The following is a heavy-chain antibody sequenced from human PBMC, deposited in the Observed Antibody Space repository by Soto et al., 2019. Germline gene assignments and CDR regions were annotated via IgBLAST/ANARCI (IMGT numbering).Heavy chain of an antibody. Sequence: EVQLVESGGGLVKPGGSLRLSCAASGFTFTNAWMNWVRQAPGKGLEWVGRIKSNTDGGTTDYAAPVKGRFTISRDDSKNTLYLQMNSLKTEDTAMYYCTAERRSGYNYLDYCGQGTLVTVSS. CDR2: IKSNTDGGTT. D-gene: IGHD1-20*01. V-gene: IGHV3-15*01. CDR3: TAERRSGYNYLDY. J-gene: IGHJ4*02. CDR1: GFTFTNAW.